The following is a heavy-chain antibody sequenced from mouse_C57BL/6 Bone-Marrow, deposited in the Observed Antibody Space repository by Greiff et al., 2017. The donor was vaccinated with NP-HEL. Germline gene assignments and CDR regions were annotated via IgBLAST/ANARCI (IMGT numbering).Heavy chain of an antibody. CDR1: GYTFNSYW. V-gene: IGHV1-55*01. Sequence: QVQLQQPGAELVKPGASVKMSCKASGYTFNSYWITWVKQRPGQGLEWIGDIYPGSGSTNYNEKFKSKATLTVDTSSSPAYMTLSSLTSENSAVSYCASGGGKDYYAMDYWGQGTSVTVSS. CDR3: ASGGGKDYYAMDY. J-gene: IGHJ4*01. D-gene: IGHD2-1*01. CDR2: IYPGSGST.